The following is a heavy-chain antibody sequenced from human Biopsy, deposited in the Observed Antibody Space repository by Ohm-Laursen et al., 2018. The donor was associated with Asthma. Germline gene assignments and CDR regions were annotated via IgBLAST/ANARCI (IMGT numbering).Heavy chain of an antibody. CDR3: ARVASYGDLYFGIDV. J-gene: IGHJ6*02. V-gene: IGHV4-30-4*01. D-gene: IGHD4-17*01. CDR2: VFWSGTT. CDR1: GAYIGSRDHH. Sequence: SETLSLTCIVGGAYIGSRDHHWSWIRQSPGTGLEWIGFVFWSGTTHYNRSLERRLSISIDTTRNEFSMTLRSVTAADTAVYFCARVASYGDLYFGIDVWGPGTTVSVS.